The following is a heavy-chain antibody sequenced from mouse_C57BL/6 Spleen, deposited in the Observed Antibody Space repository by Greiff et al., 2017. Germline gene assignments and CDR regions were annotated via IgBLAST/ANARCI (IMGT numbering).Heavy chain of an antibody. CDR3: TTPAYYSNYAWFAY. D-gene: IGHD2-5*01. J-gene: IGHJ3*01. Sequence: VQLQQSGAELVRPGASVKLSCTASGFNIKDYYMHWVKQRPEQGLEWIGRIDPEDGDTEYAPKFQGKATMTADTSSNTAYLQLSSLTSEDTAVYYCTTPAYYSNYAWFAYWGQGTLVTVSA. V-gene: IGHV14-1*01. CDR2: IDPEDGDT. CDR1: GFNIKDYY.